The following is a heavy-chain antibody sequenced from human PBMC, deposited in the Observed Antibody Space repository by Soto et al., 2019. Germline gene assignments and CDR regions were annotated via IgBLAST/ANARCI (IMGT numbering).Heavy chain of an antibody. D-gene: IGHD6-13*01. CDR2: IIPIFGTA. V-gene: IGHV1-69*06. Sequence: WASVKVSCKASGGTFSSYAISWVRQAPGQGLEWMGGIIPIFGTANYAQKFQGRVTITADKSTSTAYMELSSLRSEDTAVYYCARDKGIAAAGDAFDIWGQGTMVTVSS. CDR1: GGTFSSYA. J-gene: IGHJ3*02. CDR3: ARDKGIAAAGDAFDI.